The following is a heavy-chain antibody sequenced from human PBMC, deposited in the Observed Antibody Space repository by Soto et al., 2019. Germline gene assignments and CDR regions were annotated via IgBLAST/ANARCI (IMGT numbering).Heavy chain of an antibody. CDR1: GVSISSYY. V-gene: IGHV4-59*01. Sequence: QVQLQESGPGLVKPSETLSLTCSVAGVSISSYYWSWIRQTPGMGLEWIAYISNSGSTNYNPSLNSRVTISVDTSMNQLSLRLNSVTAADSGVYYCARVLVGAGPIDWFDPWGQGALVTVSS. CDR2: ISNSGST. D-gene: IGHD2-15*01. J-gene: IGHJ5*02. CDR3: ARVLVGAGPIDWFDP.